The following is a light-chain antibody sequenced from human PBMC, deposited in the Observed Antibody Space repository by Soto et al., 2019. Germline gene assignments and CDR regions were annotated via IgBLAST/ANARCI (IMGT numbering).Light chain of an antibody. CDR2: GAS. Sequence: EVVLTQSPGTLALSRGERATLSCRASQSVSSSYLAWYQHRPGQAPRLLIYGASTGATGLPARFSGSGSGTDFTLTISSLEPEDFGVYYCQQRSNWPPVTFGGGTKVDIK. J-gene: IGKJ4*01. V-gene: IGKV3D-20*02. CDR3: QQRSNWPPVT. CDR1: QSVSSSY.